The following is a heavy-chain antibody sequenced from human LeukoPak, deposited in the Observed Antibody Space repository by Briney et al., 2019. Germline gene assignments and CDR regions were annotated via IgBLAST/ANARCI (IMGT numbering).Heavy chain of an antibody. CDR3: AKEPYDDSGYSYMDV. V-gene: IGHV3-30*18. J-gene: IGHJ6*03. D-gene: IGHD4-17*01. CDR2: ISHDGSKK. Sequence: PGGSLRLSCAASGFTFSIYDFHWVRQAPGKGLEWVAFISHDGSKKYYADSVKGRFTISRDNFRNTLYLQMNSLRPEDTAVYYCAKEPYDDSGYSYMDVWGKGTTVTVSS. CDR1: GFTFSIYD.